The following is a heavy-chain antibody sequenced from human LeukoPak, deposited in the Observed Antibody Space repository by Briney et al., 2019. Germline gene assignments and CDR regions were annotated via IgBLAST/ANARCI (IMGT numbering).Heavy chain of an antibody. V-gene: IGHV4-39*07. CDR3: ARYGGWYQSLSHDYFDK. J-gene: IGHJ4*02. Sequence: SETLSLTCTVSGGSISSSSYYWGWIRQPPGKGLEWIGSIYYSGSTYYNPSLKSRVTISVDTSKNQFSLKLNSVTAADTAVYYCARYGGWYQSLSHDYFDKWGQGTLVTVSS. D-gene: IGHD6-19*01. CDR1: GGSISSSSYY. CDR2: IYYSGST.